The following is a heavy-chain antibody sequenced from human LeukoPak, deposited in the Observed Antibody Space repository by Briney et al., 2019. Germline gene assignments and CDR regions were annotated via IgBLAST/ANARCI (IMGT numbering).Heavy chain of an antibody. CDR3: ARSYDSSGSVIFDY. J-gene: IGHJ4*02. Sequence: GGSLRLSCAASGFTFSSYWMSWVRQAPGKGLEWVANIKQDGSEKYYVDSVKGRFTISRDNAKNSLYLQMNSLRAEDTAVYYCARSYDSSGSVIFDYWGQGTLVTVSS. D-gene: IGHD3-22*01. V-gene: IGHV3-7*01. CDR2: IKQDGSEK. CDR1: GFTFSSYW.